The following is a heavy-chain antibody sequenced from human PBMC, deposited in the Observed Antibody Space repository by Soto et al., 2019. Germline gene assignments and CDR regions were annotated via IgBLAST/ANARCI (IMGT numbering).Heavy chain of an antibody. CDR2: ISCGGLKK. J-gene: IGHJ4*02. Sequence: GGSLRLPCSGSGFNFGDYAINWVRQAPGKGLEWVSVISCGGLKKYIPDSVKVRFVISRDNSKKSVFLRMSSLGPQDTATYYCARRLTNSVTAMGXWGQGTLVTVS. D-gene: IGHD2-21*02. CDR3: ARRLTNSVTAMGX. V-gene: IGHV3-30*09. CDR1: GFNFGDYA.